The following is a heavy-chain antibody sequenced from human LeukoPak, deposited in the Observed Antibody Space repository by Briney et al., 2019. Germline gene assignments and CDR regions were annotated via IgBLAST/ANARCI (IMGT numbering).Heavy chain of an antibody. CDR2: VNHSGST. Sequence: SETLSLTCAVYGGSFSGYYWSWIRQPPGKGLEWIGEVNHSGSTNYNPSLKSRVTISVDTSKNQFSLKLSSVTAADTAVYYCARVIAAAGHYYYYMDVWGKGTTVTVSS. V-gene: IGHV4-34*01. D-gene: IGHD6-13*01. CDR3: ARVIAAAGHYYYYMDV. CDR1: GGSFSGYY. J-gene: IGHJ6*03.